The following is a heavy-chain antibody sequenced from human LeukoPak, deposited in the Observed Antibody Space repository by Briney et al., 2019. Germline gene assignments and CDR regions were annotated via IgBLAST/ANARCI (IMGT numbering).Heavy chain of an antibody. D-gene: IGHD3-22*01. CDR1: GYTFTSYY. CDR3: ARSNNYYESSGYYAKSRRDFDY. CDR2: INPSGGST. V-gene: IGHV1-46*01. J-gene: IGHJ4*02. Sequence: ASVKLSCKSSGYTFTSYYMHWVRQAPGQGLEWMGIINPSGGSTSYAQKFQGRVTMPRATSTSTVYMELSSLRSEDTAVYYCARSNNYYESSGYYAKSRRDFDYWGQGTLVTVSS.